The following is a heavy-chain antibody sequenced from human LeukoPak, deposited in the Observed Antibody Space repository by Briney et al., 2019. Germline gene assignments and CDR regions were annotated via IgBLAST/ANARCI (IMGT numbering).Heavy chain of an antibody. CDR3: ATFGGDFWSAHDAFDI. Sequence: GGSLRLSCAASGFTFSSYSMNWVRQAPGKGLEWVSYISSSSSSTIYYADSVKGRFTISRDNAKNSLYLQMNSLRAEDTAVYYCATFGGDFWSAHDAFDIWGQGTMVTVSS. V-gene: IGHV3-48*01. CDR2: ISSSSSSTI. CDR1: GFTFSSYS. J-gene: IGHJ3*02. D-gene: IGHD3-3*01.